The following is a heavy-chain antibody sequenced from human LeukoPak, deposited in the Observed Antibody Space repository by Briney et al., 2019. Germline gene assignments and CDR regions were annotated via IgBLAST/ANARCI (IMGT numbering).Heavy chain of an antibody. J-gene: IGHJ6*02. V-gene: IGHV3-13*01. Sequence: GGSLRLSCEASGLTFRTYDFHWVRQVKGIGLEWVSGIGSAGDTYYAGSVKGRFTMSRENAKNSLYLQMNSLRAGDTAIYYCVRVAWLDYHGMDVWGQGTTVTVSS. CDR2: IGSAGDT. CDR1: GLTFRTYD. D-gene: IGHD5-12*01. CDR3: VRVAWLDYHGMDV.